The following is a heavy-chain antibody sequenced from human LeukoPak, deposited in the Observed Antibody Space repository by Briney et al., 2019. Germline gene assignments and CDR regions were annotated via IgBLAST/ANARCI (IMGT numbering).Heavy chain of an antibody. Sequence: ASVKVSCKASGYTFTGYYMHWVRQAPGQGLEWMGWINPNSGGTNYAQKFQGRVTMTRDTSISTAYMELSGLRSDDTAVYYCARAEGPSSSFDYWGQGTLVTVSS. J-gene: IGHJ4*02. CDR3: ARAEGPSSSFDY. D-gene: IGHD6-13*01. CDR1: GYTFTGYY. V-gene: IGHV1-2*02. CDR2: INPNSGGT.